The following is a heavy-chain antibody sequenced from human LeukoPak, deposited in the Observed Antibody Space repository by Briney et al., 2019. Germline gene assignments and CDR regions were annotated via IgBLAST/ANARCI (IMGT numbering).Heavy chain of an antibody. Sequence: GGSLRLSCAASGFTVSTNYMSWVRQAPGKGLEWVANIKQDGSEKYYVDSVKGRFTISRDNAKNSLYLQMNSLRAEDTAVYYCARDAVFGVVIGYFDYWGQGTLVTVSS. V-gene: IGHV3-7*01. CDR1: GFTVSTNY. D-gene: IGHD3-3*01. J-gene: IGHJ4*02. CDR2: IKQDGSEK. CDR3: ARDAVFGVVIGYFDY.